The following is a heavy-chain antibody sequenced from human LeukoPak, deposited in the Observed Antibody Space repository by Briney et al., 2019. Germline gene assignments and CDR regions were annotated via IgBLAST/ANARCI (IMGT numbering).Heavy chain of an antibody. CDR1: GFTFSSYA. V-gene: IGHV3-30-3*01. J-gene: IGHJ6*02. Sequence: GGSLRLSCAASGFTFSSYAMHWVRQAPGKGLEWVAVISYDGSNKYYADSVKGRFTISRDNSKNTLYLQMNSLRAEDMAVYYCANPGRKVSLYYYYYGMDVWGQGTTVTVSS. CDR2: ISYDGSNK. CDR3: ANPGRKVSLYYYYYGMDV. D-gene: IGHD1-14*01.